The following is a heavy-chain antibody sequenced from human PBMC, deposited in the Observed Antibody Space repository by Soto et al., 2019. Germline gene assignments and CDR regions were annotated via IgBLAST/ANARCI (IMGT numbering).Heavy chain of an antibody. Sequence: QVQLVQSGAEVKKPGSSVKVSCKASGGTFSSYTISWVRQAPGQGLEWMGRIIPILGIANYAQKFQGRVTITADKSTSTAYMELSSLRSEDTAVYYCARGPVGATGRYFDYWGQGTLVTVSS. CDR1: GGTFSSYT. CDR2: IIPILGIA. CDR3: ARGPVGATGRYFDY. J-gene: IGHJ4*02. D-gene: IGHD1-26*01. V-gene: IGHV1-69*02.